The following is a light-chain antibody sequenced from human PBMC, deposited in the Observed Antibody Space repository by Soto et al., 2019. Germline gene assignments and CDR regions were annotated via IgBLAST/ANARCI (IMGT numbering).Light chain of an antibody. J-gene: IGLJ1*01. CDR2: DVS. V-gene: IGLV2-14*03. Sequence: SLLTQPPPPAGAPGQSVTLPLPRTRHDLGGYNQVSWYQQHPGKAPKLMIYDVSNRPSGVSNRFSGSKSGNTASLTISGLQAEDEADYYCSSFASSSTYVFGTGTKVTVL. CDR1: RHDLGGYNQ. CDR3: SSFASSSTYV.